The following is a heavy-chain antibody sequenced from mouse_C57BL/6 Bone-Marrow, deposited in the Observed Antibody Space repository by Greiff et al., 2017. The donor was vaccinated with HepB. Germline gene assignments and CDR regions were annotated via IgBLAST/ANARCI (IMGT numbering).Heavy chain of an antibody. D-gene: IGHD1-1*01. CDR2: IWGGGST. J-gene: IGHJ1*03. CDR1: GFSLTSYG. Sequence: VKLVESGPGLVAPSQSLSITCTVSGFSLTSYGVDWVRQPPGKGLEWLGVIWGGGSTNYNSALMSRLSISKDNSKSQVFLKMISLQTDDTAMYYCAKHGNYYGSRRDWYFDVWGTGTTVTVSS. CDR3: AKHGNYYGSRRDWYFDV. V-gene: IGHV2-9*01.